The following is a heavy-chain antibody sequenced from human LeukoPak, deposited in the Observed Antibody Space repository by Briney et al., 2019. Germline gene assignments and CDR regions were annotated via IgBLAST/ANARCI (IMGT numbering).Heavy chain of an antibody. CDR3: ANLAWDSSSYPSDRDY. Sequence: PGRSLRLSCAASGFTFDDYAMHWVRQAPGKGLEWVSAISGSGGSTYYADSVKGRFTISRDNSKNTLYLQMNSLRAEDTAVYYCANLAWDSSSYPSDRDYWGQGTLVTVSS. J-gene: IGHJ4*02. CDR1: GFTFDDYA. V-gene: IGHV3-23*01. CDR2: ISGSGGST. D-gene: IGHD6-6*01.